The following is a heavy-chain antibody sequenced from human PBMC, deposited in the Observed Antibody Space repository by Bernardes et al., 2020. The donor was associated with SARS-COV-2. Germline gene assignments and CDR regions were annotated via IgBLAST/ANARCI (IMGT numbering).Heavy chain of an antibody. CDR1: GDSVSTSNYY. V-gene: IGHV4-39*01. J-gene: IGHJ3*02. CDR2: ITYSGST. CDR3: ARTNWNYGGAFNI. Sequence: SETLSLTCTVSGDSVSTSNYYRGWIRQPPGKGLEWIGSITYSGSTSYSPSLKSRVTISVDTSKNQFSLKLSSLTAADTAVYYCARTNWNYGGAFNIWGQGRMVTVSS. D-gene: IGHD1-7*01.